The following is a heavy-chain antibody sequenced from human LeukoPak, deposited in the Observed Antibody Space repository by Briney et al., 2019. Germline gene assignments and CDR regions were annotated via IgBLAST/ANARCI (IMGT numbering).Heavy chain of an antibody. Sequence: GGSLRLSCAASGFTFSTYAMHWVRQAPGKGREWVAVISYDGSSQLYADSVKGRFTISRNNSRNTLSVQMNSLRGEDTALYYCARASDYCTVSGCYHMYYFDSWGQGALVTVSS. V-gene: IGHV3-30*01. J-gene: IGHJ4*02. CDR2: ISYDGSSQ. CDR3: ARASDYCTVSGCYHMYYFDS. D-gene: IGHD2-8*02. CDR1: GFTFSTYA.